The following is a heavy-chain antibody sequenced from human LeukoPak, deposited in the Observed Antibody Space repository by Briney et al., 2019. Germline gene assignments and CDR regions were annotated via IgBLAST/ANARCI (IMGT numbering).Heavy chain of an antibody. CDR3: AREGIVATLDY. J-gene: IGHJ4*02. Sequence: GGSLRLSCAASGFTFSSYGMHWVRQAPGKGLEWVAVISYDGSNKYYADSVKGRFTISRDNSKNTLYLQMNSLRAEDTAVYYCAREGIVATLDYWGQGTLVTVSS. CDR1: GFTFSSYG. V-gene: IGHV3-30*03. CDR2: ISYDGSNK. D-gene: IGHD5-12*01.